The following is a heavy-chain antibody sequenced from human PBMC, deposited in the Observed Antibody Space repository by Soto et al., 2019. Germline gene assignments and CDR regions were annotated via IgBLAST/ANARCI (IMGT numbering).Heavy chain of an antibody. V-gene: IGHV3-23*01. CDR2: ITDSGGST. D-gene: IGHD1-1*01. CDR1: GFTFSSVA. J-gene: IGHJ4*02. Sequence: EVQLLESGGGLLQPGGSLRLSCAASGFTFSSVAMAWVRQAPGKGLEWVSSITDSGGSTDYADSVKGRFTITRDNSRNTLYLQMNSLRADDTAVYYCATIYWNPRYFDYWGQGTRVTISS. CDR3: ATIYWNPRYFDY.